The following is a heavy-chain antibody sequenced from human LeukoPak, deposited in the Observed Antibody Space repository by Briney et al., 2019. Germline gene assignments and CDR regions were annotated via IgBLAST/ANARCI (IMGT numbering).Heavy chain of an antibody. J-gene: IGHJ4*02. CDR1: GYSISSGYY. CDR2: IYHSGST. Sequence: PSETLSLTCTVSGYSISSGYYWGWIRQPPGKGLEWIGSIYHSGSTYYNPSLKSRVTISVDTSKNQFSLKLSSVTAADTAVYYCARESRWGATSYWGQGTLVTVSS. D-gene: IGHD5-12*01. CDR3: ARESRWGATSY. V-gene: IGHV4-38-2*02.